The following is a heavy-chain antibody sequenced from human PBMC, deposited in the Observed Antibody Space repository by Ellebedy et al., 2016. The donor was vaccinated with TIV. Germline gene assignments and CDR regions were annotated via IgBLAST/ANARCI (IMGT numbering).Heavy chain of an antibody. Sequence: PGGSLRLSCAASGFTFRIYEMNWVRQAPGKGLEWVSYISTSGNTIYHADSVKGRFTISRNNAKNSLYLQMKSLRTEDTAVYYCTRELYYGMDVWGQGTTVTVSS. CDR1: GFTFRIYE. CDR2: ISTSGNTI. V-gene: IGHV3-48*03. J-gene: IGHJ6*02. CDR3: TRELYYGMDV.